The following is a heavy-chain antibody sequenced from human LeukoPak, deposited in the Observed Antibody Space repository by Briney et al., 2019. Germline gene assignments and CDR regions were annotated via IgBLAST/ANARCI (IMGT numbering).Heavy chain of an antibody. Sequence: GRSLRLSCAASGFTFSSYWMSWVRQAPGKGLEWVANIKQDGSEKYYVDSVKGRFTISRDNSKNTLYLQMSSLTAKDTAVYYCAKDRSIGTYYTFDSWGQGTLVTVSS. J-gene: IGHJ4*02. D-gene: IGHD1-26*01. CDR1: GFTFSSYW. CDR2: IKQDGSEK. V-gene: IGHV3-7*03. CDR3: AKDRSIGTYYTFDS.